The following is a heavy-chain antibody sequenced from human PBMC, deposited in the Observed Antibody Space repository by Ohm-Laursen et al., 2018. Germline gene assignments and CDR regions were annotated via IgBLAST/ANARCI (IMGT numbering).Heavy chain of an antibody. CDR2: IYYSGST. J-gene: IGHJ4*02. CDR3: ARGTRNGGNFDY. V-gene: IGHV4-31*11. Sequence: SETLSLTCAVSGYSISSGGYYWSWIRQHPGKGLEWIGYIYYSGSTYYNPSLKSRVTISVDTSKNQFSLKLSSVTAADTAVYYCARGTRNGGNFDYWGQGTPVTVSS. D-gene: IGHD4-23*01. CDR1: GYSISSGGYY.